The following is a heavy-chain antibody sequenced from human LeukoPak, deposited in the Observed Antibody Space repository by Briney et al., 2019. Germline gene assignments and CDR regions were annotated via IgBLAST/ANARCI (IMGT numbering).Heavy chain of an antibody. V-gene: IGHV1-2*02. CDR1: GYTFTGYY. CDR3: ARDRWGRDAFDI. D-gene: IGHD3-16*01. J-gene: IGHJ3*02. CDR2: INPNSGGT. Sequence: ASVKVSCKASGYTFTGYYMHWVRQAPGQGLEWMGWINPNSGGTNYAQKFQGRVTMTRDTSISTAYMELSRLRSDDTAVYYCARDRWGRDAFDIWGQGTMVTVSS.